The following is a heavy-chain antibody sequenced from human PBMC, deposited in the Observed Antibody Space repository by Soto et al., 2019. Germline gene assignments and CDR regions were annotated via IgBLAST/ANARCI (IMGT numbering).Heavy chain of an antibody. V-gene: IGHV1-8*01. D-gene: IGHD6-13*01. CDR1: GYTFTSYD. CDR3: ARERGIAAARPLRWFVP. Sequence: ASVKVSCKASGYTFTSYDINWVRQATGQGLEWMGWMNPNSGNTGYAQKFQGRVTMTRNTSISTAYMELSSLRSEDTAVYYCARERGIAAARPLRWFVPWGQGTLVTVSS. CDR2: MNPNSGNT. J-gene: IGHJ5*02.